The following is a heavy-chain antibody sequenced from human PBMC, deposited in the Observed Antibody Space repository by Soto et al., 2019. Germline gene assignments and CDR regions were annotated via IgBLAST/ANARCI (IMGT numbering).Heavy chain of an antibody. D-gene: IGHD5-18*01. CDR3: AKGGYTFAYE. CDR1: GFTFSLYA. J-gene: IGHJ4*02. Sequence: PGGSLRLSCAASGFTFSLYAMSWVRQAPGKGLEWVSANSGPGGNTYYADSVKGRFTISRDNSQNTLFLQMTSLRADDTAVYYCAKGGYTFAYEWGQGALVTVSS. CDR2: NSGPGGNT. V-gene: IGHV3-23*01.